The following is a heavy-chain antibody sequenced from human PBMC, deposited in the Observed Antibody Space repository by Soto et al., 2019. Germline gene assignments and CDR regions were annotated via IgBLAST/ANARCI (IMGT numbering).Heavy chain of an antibody. D-gene: IGHD5-12*01. CDR1: GGTFSSYA. V-gene: IGHV1-69*12. CDR3: ASDNDRLQLGGNSHFILDV. CDR2: IMPIFRTP. J-gene: IGHJ6*02. Sequence: QVQLVQSGAEVKKPGSSVKVSCKASGGTFSSYAISWVRQAPGQGLEWMGGIMPIFRTPDYAQKFQGRVTITADDSTSLAYMELGSLLSDDTGVYYCASDNDRLQLGGNSHFILDVWGQGPTVTVSS.